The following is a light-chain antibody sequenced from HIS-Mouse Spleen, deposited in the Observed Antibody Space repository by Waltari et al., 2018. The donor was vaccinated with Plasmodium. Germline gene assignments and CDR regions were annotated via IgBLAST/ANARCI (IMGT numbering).Light chain of an antibody. J-gene: IGKJ1*01. CDR3: QQSYSTWT. CDR2: AAS. CDR1: QGIRND. Sequence: AIQMTQSPSSLSASVGDGVTITCRASQGIRNDLGWYQQKPGKAPKLLISAASSLQSGVPSRFSGSGSGTDFTLSISSLQPEDFATYYCQQSYSTWTFGQGTKVEIK. V-gene: IGKV1-6*01.